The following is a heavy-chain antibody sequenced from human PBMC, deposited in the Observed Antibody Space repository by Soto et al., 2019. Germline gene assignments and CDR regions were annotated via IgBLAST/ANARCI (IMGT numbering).Heavy chain of an antibody. Sequence: SETLSLPGPVSGGSFNGGSYSWSWIRQPPGKGLEWIGYVYHTGRTSYNPSLKSRVTISVDTSNNQFSLRLTSVTASDTAVYYCASRGLNGDPFEYWGRGSLVSVSS. D-gene: IGHD4-17*01. J-gene: IGHJ4*02. V-gene: IGHV4-61*01. CDR1: GGSFNGGSYS. CDR2: VYHTGRT. CDR3: ASRGLNGDPFEY.